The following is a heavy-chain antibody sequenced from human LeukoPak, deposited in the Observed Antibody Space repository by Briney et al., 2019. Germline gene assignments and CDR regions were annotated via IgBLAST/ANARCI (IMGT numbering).Heavy chain of an antibody. V-gene: IGHV3-74*01. J-gene: IGHJ3*01. D-gene: IGHD3-3*01. CDR2: ISSDGITT. CDR3: ARMEVA. Sequence: PGGSLRLSCAASGFTFSGSWIHWVRQVPGKGLVWVSRISSDGITTNYADSVKGRFTISRDNAKNTVYLQMNSLRAEDTAVYYCARMEVAWGQGTIVTVSS. CDR1: GFTFSGSW.